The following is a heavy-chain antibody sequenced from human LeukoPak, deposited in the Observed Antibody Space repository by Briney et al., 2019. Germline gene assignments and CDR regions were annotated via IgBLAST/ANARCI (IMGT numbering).Heavy chain of an antibody. V-gene: IGHV4-59*01. CDR3: AREYSSGWSDY. CDR2: IYYSGST. CDR1: GGSISSYY. Sequence: SETLSLTCTVSGGSISSYYWSWIQQPPGKGLEWIGYIYYSGSTNYNPSLKSRVTISVDTSKNQFSLKLSSVTAADTAVYYCAREYSSGWSDYWGQGTLVTISS. J-gene: IGHJ4*02. D-gene: IGHD6-19*01.